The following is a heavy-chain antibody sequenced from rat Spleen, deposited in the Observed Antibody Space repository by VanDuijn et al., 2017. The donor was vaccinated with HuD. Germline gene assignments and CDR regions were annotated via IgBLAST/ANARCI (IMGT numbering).Heavy chain of an antibody. J-gene: IGHJ3*01. Sequence: EVQLVESGGGLVQPGRSLKLSCAASGFTFSNYGMAWVCQAPTKGLEWVATISYDGSSTYYRDSVKGRFTISRDNAKSTLYLQMDSLRSEDTATYYCARPIEGGMGITQFAYWGQGTLVTVSS. V-gene: IGHV5-29*01. CDR3: ARPIEGGMGITQFAY. CDR1: GFTFSNYG. D-gene: IGHD1-9*01. CDR2: ISYDGSST.